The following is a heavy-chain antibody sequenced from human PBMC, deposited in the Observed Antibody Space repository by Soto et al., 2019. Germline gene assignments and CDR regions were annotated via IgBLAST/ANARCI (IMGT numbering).Heavy chain of an antibody. J-gene: IGHJ4*02. D-gene: IGHD2-15*01. CDR1: GGSISNGYDY. V-gene: IGHV4-30-4*01. CDR2: VYHSGRT. CDR3: ARWVEVSLDYFDS. Sequence: SETLSLTCAVSGGSISNGYDYWSWVRQTPGKGLEWVGHVYHSGRTQYNPSLKSRVGILVDTSRNQFSLNLNFMTAADTAVYYCARWVEVSLDYFDSWGQGIPVTVSS.